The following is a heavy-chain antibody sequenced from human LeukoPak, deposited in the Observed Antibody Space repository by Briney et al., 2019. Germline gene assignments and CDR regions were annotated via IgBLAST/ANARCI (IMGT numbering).Heavy chain of an antibody. V-gene: IGHV3-74*03. Sequence: PGGSLRLSRAASGFPFQEYWLHWLRQAPRKGLAWVSRINTDDSSITYADSVKGRFTISRDNAKNTLYLQMNSLSAEDTAVYFCARDRSPGILDFWSQGTLVTVSS. CDR1: GFPFQEYW. CDR3: ARDRSPGILDF. CDR2: INTDDSSI. J-gene: IGHJ4*02.